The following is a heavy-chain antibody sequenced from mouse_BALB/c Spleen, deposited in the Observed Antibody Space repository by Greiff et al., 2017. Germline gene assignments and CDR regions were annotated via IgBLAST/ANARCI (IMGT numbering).Heavy chain of an antibody. V-gene: IGHV14-3*02. CDR1: GFNIKDTY. D-gene: IGHD2-1*01. Sequence: VQLQQSGAELVKPGASVKLSCTASGFNIKDTYMHWVKQRPEQGLEWIGRIDPANGNTKYDPKFQGKATITEDTSSNTAYLQLSSLTSEDTAVYYCARGADGNYGAMDYWGQGTSVTVSS. J-gene: IGHJ4*01. CDR2: IDPANGNT. CDR3: ARGADGNYGAMDY.